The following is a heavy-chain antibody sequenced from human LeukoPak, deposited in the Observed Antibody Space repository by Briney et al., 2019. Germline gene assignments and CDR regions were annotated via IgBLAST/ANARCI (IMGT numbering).Heavy chain of an antibody. CDR3: ARLRVSGSYLYYFDY. D-gene: IGHD1-26*01. V-gene: IGHV3-30*01. Sequence: PGRSLRLSCAASGFTFSSYAMHWVRQAPGKGLEWVAVISYDGSNKYYADSVKGRFTISRDNSKNTLYLQMNSLRAEDTAVYYCARLRVSGSYLYYFDYWGQGTLVTVSS. CDR2: ISYDGSNK. CDR1: GFTFSSYA. J-gene: IGHJ4*02.